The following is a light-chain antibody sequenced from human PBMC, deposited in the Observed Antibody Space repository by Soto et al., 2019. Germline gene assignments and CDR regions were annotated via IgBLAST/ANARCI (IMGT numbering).Light chain of an antibody. J-gene: IGKJ5*01. CDR1: QSVISTY. Sequence: EIVLTQSPGTLSLSPGKRATLSCRASQSVISTYLAWYQQKPGQAPRLLIYDASNRATGIPARFSGSGPGTDFTLTISSLEPEDFAVYYCQQYKNWPLFGQGTRLEI. V-gene: IGKV3D-11*02. CDR2: DAS. CDR3: QQYKNWPL.